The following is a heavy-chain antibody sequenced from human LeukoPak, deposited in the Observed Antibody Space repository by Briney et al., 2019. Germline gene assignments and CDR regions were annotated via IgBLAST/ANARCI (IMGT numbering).Heavy chain of an antibody. CDR3: ARGLGCSGGSCYDPEYFQH. CDR1: GYTFTGYY. CDR2: MNPNSGNT. Sequence: GASVKVSCKASGYTFTGYYMHWVRQAPGQGLEWMGWMNPNSGNTGYAQKFQGRVTMTRNTSISTAYMELSSLRSEDTAVYYCARGLGCSGGSCYDPEYFQHWGQGTLVTVSS. V-gene: IGHV1-8*02. J-gene: IGHJ1*01. D-gene: IGHD2-15*01.